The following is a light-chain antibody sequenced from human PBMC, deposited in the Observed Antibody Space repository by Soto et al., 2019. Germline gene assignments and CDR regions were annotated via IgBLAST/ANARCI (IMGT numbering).Light chain of an antibody. CDR1: QTVSGSY. CDR3: QQYGSSPLT. Sequence: ETVLTQSPGTLSLSPGERATLSCRASQTVSGSYVAWYQQKPGQTPRLLIYGASSRATGIPDRFSGSGSGTDFTLTISRLEPEDFAVYYCQQYGSSPLTFGGGTKVDIK. CDR2: GAS. J-gene: IGKJ4*01. V-gene: IGKV3-20*01.